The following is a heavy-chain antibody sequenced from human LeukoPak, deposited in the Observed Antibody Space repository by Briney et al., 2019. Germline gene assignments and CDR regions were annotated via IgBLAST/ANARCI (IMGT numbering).Heavy chain of an antibody. D-gene: IGHD1-14*01. CDR3: ARAGDY. V-gene: IGHV3-53*01. CDR2: IYSGGST. CDR1: GFTVSSNY. J-gene: IGHJ4*02. Sequence: PGGSLRLSRAASGFTVSSNYMSWVRQAPGKGLEWVSVIYSGGSTYYADSVKGRFTISRDNSKNTLYLQMNSLRAEDTAVYYCARAGDYWGQGTLVTVSS.